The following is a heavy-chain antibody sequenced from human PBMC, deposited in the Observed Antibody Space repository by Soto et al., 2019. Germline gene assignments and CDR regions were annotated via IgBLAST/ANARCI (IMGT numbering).Heavy chain of an antibody. CDR1: GGSFSGYY. J-gene: IGHJ6*02. CDR3: ARGAAYYGSGSYKASYYYYGMDV. Sequence: SETLSLTCAVCGGSFSGYYWSWIRQPPGKGLEWIGEINHSGSTNYNPSLKSRVTISVDTSKNQFSLKLSSVTAADTAVYYCARGAAYYGSGSYKASYYYYGMDVWGQGTTVTVSS. CDR2: INHSGST. D-gene: IGHD3-10*01. V-gene: IGHV4-34*01.